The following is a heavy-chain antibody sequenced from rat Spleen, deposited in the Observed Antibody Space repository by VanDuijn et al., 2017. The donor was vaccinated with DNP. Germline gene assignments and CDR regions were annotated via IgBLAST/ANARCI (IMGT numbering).Heavy chain of an antibody. CDR3: ARFYGYNYYFDY. CDR1: GFTFSNYY. J-gene: IGHJ2*01. D-gene: IGHD1-9*01. V-gene: IGHV5-25*01. CDR2: ISSGGGNT. Sequence: EVQLVESGGGLVQPGRPMKLSCAASGFTFSNYYMAWVRQAPTKGLEWVASISSGGGNTYYRDSVKGRFTISRDNAKSTLYLQMDSLRSEDTATYYCARFYGYNYYFDYWGQGVMVTVSS.